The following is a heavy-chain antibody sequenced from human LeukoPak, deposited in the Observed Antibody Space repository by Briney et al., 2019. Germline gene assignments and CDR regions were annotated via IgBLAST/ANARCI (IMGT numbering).Heavy chain of an antibody. CDR2: IYAGGST. J-gene: IGHJ6*03. V-gene: IGHV3-53*01. CDR1: GFSVSNNY. CDR3: ARDAEYNWNYGPGYMDV. Sequence: PGGSLRLSCAASGFSVSNNYMSWVRQAPGKGLEWVSVIYAGGSTYYADSVKGRFSISRDNSKNTLYLQMNSLRAEDTAVYYCARDAEYNWNYGPGYMDVWGKGTTVTVSS. D-gene: IGHD1-7*01.